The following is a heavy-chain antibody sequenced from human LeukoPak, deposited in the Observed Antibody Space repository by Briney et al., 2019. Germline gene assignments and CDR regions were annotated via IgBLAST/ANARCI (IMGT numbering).Heavy chain of an antibody. CDR1: GYSVSSAYY. J-gene: IGHJ5*02. D-gene: IGHD4-17*01. CDR2: MSYSGRT. CDR3: ARSPQGTATTANWLDP. Sequence: PSETLSLTCTVSGYSVSSAYYWGWIRQPPGKGLEWIGSMSYSGRTYYNPSLKTRVTVSLDTSKHQFSLNLISVTAADTAVYYCARSPQGTATTANWLDPWGQGTLVTVSS. V-gene: IGHV4-38-2*02.